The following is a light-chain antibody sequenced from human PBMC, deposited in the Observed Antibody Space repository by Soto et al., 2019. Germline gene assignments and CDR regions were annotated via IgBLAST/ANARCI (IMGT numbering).Light chain of an antibody. CDR2: DVS. Sequence: QSALTQPRSVSGSPGQSVTISCTGTSSDVGDYNHVSWYQQHPGKAPKVMIFDVSKRPSGVPDRFSGSKSGNTASLTISGLQADDEADYYCCSYAGSYTYVFGTGTKVTVL. CDR1: SSDVGDYNH. J-gene: IGLJ1*01. V-gene: IGLV2-11*01. CDR3: CSYAGSYTYV.